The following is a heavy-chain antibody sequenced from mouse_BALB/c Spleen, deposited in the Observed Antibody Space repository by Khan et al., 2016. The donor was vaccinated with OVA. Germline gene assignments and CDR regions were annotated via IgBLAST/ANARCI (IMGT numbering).Heavy chain of an antibody. CDR2: IWGDGNT. D-gene: IGHD1-1*01. J-gene: IGHJ3*02. CDR3: AGNRSYIHRGGGY. Sequence: QVQLKESGPGLVAPSQSLSITCTVSGFSLTASNVNWVRQPPGKGLEWLGMIWGDGNTDYNSALKSRLSINKDNSRSQVCLKMNSLHTDDTARSPGAGNRSYIHRGGGYWTQGRLVTGYA. V-gene: IGHV2-6-7*01. CDR1: GFSLTASN.